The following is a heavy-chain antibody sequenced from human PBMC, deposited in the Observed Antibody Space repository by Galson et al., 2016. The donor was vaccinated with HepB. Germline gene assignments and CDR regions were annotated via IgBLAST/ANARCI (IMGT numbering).Heavy chain of an antibody. Sequence: SLRLSCAVSGFTVSNNYMSWVRQAPGKGLEWVSVVDSGGNTRYADSVRGRFTISRDNSKNTLYLQMNSLRAEDTAIYYCAAGNAVVVDWGQGTLVTVSS. CDR3: AAGNAVVVD. V-gene: IGHV3-53*01. D-gene: IGHD2-15*01. CDR1: GFTVSNNY. J-gene: IGHJ1*01. CDR2: VDSGGNT.